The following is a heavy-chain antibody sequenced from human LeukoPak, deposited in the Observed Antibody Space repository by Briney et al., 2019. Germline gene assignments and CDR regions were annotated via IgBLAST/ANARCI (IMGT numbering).Heavy chain of an antibody. J-gene: IGHJ4*02. D-gene: IGHD2-15*01. V-gene: IGHV1-2*02. Sequence: ASVKVSCKVSGYTLTELSMHWVRQAPGKGLEWMGWINPNTGNTRYEQKFQGRVTVTGDSSSSTGYMELSRLRSDDTAVYFCARDLAAGQGSEFDCWGQGTLVTVSS. CDR2: INPNTGNT. CDR3: ARDLAAGQGSEFDC. CDR1: GYTLTELS.